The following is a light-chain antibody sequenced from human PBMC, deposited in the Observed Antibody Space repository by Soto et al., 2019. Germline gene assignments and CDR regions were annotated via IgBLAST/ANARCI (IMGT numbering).Light chain of an antibody. CDR1: QSVSSY. J-gene: IGKJ1*01. V-gene: IGKV3-11*01. Sequence: EIVLTQSPATLSSSPGERATLSCRASQSVSSYLAWYQQKPGQAPRLLIYDASDRATGIPARFSGSGSGTDFTLTISSLEPEAFEVYYCQQRSNWPRTFGQGTKVEIK. CDR3: QQRSNWPRT. CDR2: DAS.